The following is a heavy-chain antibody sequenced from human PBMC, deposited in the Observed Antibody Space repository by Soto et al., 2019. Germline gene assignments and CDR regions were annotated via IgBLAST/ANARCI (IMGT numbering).Heavy chain of an antibody. CDR2: INSDGSGT. J-gene: IGHJ4*02. CDR1: GFTISSYL. CDR3: VKGEYYYDSSGYYPFDY. D-gene: IGHD3-22*01. Sequence: PGGSLRLSCAASGFTISSYLMHWVRQAPGKGLVWVSRINSDGSGTTYADSVRGRFTISRDNAKNTLYLQMNSLRADDTAVYYCVKGEYYYDSSGYYPFDYWGQGTLVTVSS. V-gene: IGHV3-74*01.